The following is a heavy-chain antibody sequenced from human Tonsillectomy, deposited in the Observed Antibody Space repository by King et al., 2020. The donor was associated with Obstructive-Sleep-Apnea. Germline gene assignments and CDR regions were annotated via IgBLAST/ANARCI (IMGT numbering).Heavy chain of an antibody. V-gene: IGHV4-31*03. Sequence: VQLQESGPGLVKPSQTLSLTCTVSGGSISSGGYYWSWIRQHPGKGLEWIGYIYYSGSTYYNPSLKSRVTISVDTSKNQFSLKLSSVTAADTAVYYCARGSPDDYGDLYYFDYWGQGTLVTVSS. D-gene: IGHD4-17*01. CDR1: GGSISSGGYY. CDR3: ARGSPDDYGDLYYFDY. CDR2: IYYSGST. J-gene: IGHJ4*02.